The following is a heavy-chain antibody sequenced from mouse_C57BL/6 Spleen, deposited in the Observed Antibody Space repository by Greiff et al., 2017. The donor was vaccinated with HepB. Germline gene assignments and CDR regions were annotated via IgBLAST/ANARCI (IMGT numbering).Heavy chain of an antibody. Sequence: VKLMESGPGLVAPSQSLSITCTVSGFSFTSYGVSWVRQPPGKGLEWLGVIWGDGSTNYHSALISRLSISKDNSKSQVFLKLNSLQTDDTATYYCAKPPDGYDLAWFAYWGQGTLVTVSA. V-gene: IGHV2-3*01. J-gene: IGHJ3*01. CDR2: IWGDGST. CDR3: AKPPDGYDLAWFAY. CDR1: GFSFTSYG. D-gene: IGHD2-2*01.